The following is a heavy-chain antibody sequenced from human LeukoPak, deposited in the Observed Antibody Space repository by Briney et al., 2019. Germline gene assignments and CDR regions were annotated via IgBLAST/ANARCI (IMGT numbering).Heavy chain of an antibody. CDR3: AKRQGRYSGSYLADDAFDI. CDR1: GFIFSHHG. V-gene: IGHV3-23*01. D-gene: IGHD1-26*01. J-gene: IGHJ3*02. Sequence: GGSLRLSCATSGFIFSHHGMNWVRQAPGKGLEWVSGIRADAVTTYYADSVKGRFIISRDNSKNTVYLQMNSLRAEDTAVYYCAKRQGRYSGSYLADDAFDIWGQGTMVTVSS. CDR2: IRADAVTT.